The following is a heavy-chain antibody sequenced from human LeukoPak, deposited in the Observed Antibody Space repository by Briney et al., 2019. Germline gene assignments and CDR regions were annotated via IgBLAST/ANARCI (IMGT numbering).Heavy chain of an antibody. V-gene: IGHV3-21*01. CDR1: GFTFSSYS. CDR2: ISSSSSYI. J-gene: IGHJ4*02. D-gene: IGHD6-13*01. Sequence: GGSLSLYCAASGFTFSSYSMNWVRQAPGKGLEWVSSISSSSSYIYYADSVKGRFTISRDNAKNSLYLQMNSLRAEDTAVYYCARETAAGTLDYWGQGTLVTVSS. CDR3: ARETAAGTLDY.